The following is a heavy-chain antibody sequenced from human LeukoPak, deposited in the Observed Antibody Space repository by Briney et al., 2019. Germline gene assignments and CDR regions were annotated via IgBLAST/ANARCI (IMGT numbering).Heavy chain of an antibody. J-gene: IGHJ3*02. CDR2: INPNSGGT. Sequence: ASVKVSCKASGYTFTGYYMHWVRQAPGQGLEWMGWINPNSGGTNYAQKFQGRVTMTRDTSISTAYMELSRLRSDDTAVYYCARWDQWPICSTCAFDIWGQGTMVTVSS. V-gene: IGHV1-2*02. CDR3: ARWDQWPICSTCAFDI. D-gene: IGHD6-19*01. CDR1: GYTFTGYY.